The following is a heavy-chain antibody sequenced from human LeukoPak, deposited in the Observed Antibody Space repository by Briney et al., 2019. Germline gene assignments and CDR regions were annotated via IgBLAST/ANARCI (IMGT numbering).Heavy chain of an antibody. CDR3: ARDVGATPGYFDY. V-gene: IGHV4-39*07. D-gene: IGHD1-26*01. CDR1: GGSISSNSYY. CDR2: MYYSGST. J-gene: IGHJ4*02. Sequence: SETLSLTCTVSGGSISSNSYYWGWIRQPPGKGLEWIGSMYYSGSTYYNPSLKSRVTISVDTSKNQVSLKLSSVTAADTAVYYCARDVGATPGYFDYWGQGTLVTVSS.